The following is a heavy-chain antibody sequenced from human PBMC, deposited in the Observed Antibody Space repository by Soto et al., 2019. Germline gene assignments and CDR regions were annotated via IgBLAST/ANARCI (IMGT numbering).Heavy chain of an antibody. V-gene: IGHV4-59*12. D-gene: IGHD3-10*01. J-gene: IGHJ5*02. CDR2: IYYSGST. CDR3: ARSVTP. Sequence: PSETLSLTCTVSGGSIRSYYWSWIRQPPGKGLEWIGYIYYSGSTYYDPSLKSRVTISVDTPRNQFYLKLSSVTAADTAVYYCARSVTPWGQGTLVTVSS. CDR1: GGSIRSYY.